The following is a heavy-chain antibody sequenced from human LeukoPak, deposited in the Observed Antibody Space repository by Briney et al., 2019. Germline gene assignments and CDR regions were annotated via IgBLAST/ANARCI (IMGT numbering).Heavy chain of an antibody. Sequence: GGSLRLSCAASGFTFSDYHMSWIRQAPGKGLEWVSYISNSGSIIKYADSVKGRFTISRDNAKNSLYLQMNSLRAEDTAVYYCAREHAGVSAFDIWGQGTLVTVSS. CDR2: ISNSGSII. CDR3: AREHAGVSAFDI. CDR1: GFTFSDYH. V-gene: IGHV3-11*01. D-gene: IGHD3-10*01. J-gene: IGHJ3*02.